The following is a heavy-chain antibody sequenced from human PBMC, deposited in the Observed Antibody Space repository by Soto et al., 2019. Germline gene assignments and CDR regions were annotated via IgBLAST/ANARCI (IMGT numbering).Heavy chain of an antibody. J-gene: IGHJ4*02. Sequence: QVQLVQSGAEVKKPGSSVKVSCKASGGTFSSYAISWVRQAPGQGLEWMGGIIPIFGTANYAQKFQGRVTITADESTSTAYMDLSSLRSEDTAVYYCAAGGDYYDSSGYYSHFDYWGQGTLVTVSS. CDR2: IIPIFGTA. CDR1: GGTFSSYA. V-gene: IGHV1-69*12. CDR3: AAGGDYYDSSGYYSHFDY. D-gene: IGHD3-22*01.